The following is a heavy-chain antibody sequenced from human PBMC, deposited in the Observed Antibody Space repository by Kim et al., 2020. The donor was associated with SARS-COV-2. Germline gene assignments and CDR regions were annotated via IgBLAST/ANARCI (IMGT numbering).Heavy chain of an antibody. CDR3: AREASETNTSPALDY. Sequence: GGSLRLSCAASGFTFSDYAMHWVRQAPGKGQEGVAGISYDGSYKNYVDSVKGRLTISRDDSKSTLYLQRNSLRIEDTAVDHCAREASETNTSPALDYWG. D-gene: IGHD2-8*01. CDR1: GFTFSDYA. CDR2: ISYDGSYK. V-gene: IGHV3-30*04. J-gene: IGHJ4*01.